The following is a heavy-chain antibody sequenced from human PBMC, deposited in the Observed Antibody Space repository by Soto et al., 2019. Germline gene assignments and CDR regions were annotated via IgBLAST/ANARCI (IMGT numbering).Heavy chain of an antibody. V-gene: IGHV1-2*04. Sequence: ASVKVSCKASRYTFTGYYMHWVRQAPGQGLEWMGWINPNSGGTNYAQKFQGWVTMTRDTSISTAYMELSRLRSDDTAVYYCAREGRGYYYGMDVWGQGTTVTVSS. D-gene: IGHD3-10*01. J-gene: IGHJ6*02. CDR1: RYTFTGYY. CDR3: AREGRGYYYGMDV. CDR2: INPNSGGT.